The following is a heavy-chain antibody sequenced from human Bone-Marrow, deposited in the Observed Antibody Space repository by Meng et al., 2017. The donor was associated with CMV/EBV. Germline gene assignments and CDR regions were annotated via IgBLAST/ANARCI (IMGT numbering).Heavy chain of an antibody. CDR1: GFDFSSYD. J-gene: IGHJ4*02. V-gene: IGHV3-23*01. D-gene: IGHD3-10*01. CDR2: INSRGDER. Sequence: CATSGFDFSSYDMSWVRQAPGKGLEWVSSINSRGDERAYTDSVKGRFTSSRDNSKSTLSLQMNTLRAEDTATYYCARVRDSGNYDAYWGQGTLVTVSS. CDR3: ARVRDSGNYDAY.